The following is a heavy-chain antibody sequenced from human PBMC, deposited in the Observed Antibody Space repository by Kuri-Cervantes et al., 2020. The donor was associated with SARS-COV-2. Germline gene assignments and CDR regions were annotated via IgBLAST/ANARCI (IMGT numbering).Heavy chain of an antibody. CDR3: TTDKDWGLGY. CDR1: GFTFSSYA. J-gene: IGHJ4*02. Sequence: GESLKISCAASGFTFSSYAMSWVRQAPGKGLEWVSAISGSGGSTYYADSVKGRFTISRDNSKNTLYLQMNSLRAEDTAVYYCTTDKDWGLGYWGQGTLVTVSS. D-gene: IGHD7-27*01. CDR2: ISGSGGST. V-gene: IGHV3-23*01.